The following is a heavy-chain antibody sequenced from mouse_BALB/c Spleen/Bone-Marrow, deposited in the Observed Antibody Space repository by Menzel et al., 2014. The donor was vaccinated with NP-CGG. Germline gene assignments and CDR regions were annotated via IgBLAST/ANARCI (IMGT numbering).Heavy chain of an antibody. CDR3: VRKYGKGGDY. Sequence: QVQLKESGAEVVRPGASVKLSCKASGYTFTGYWMNWVKQRPGQGLEWIGMIDPSDSEIHYNQMFKDKATLTVDKSSSTAYMQLSSPTSDDSAVYYCVRKYGKGGDYWGQGTTLTVSS. D-gene: IGHD2-10*02. J-gene: IGHJ2*01. V-gene: IGHV1-61*01. CDR1: GYTFTGYW. CDR2: IDPSDSEI.